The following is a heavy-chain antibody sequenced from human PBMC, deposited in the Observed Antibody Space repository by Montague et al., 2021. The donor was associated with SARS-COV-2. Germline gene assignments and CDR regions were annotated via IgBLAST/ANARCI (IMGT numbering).Heavy chain of an antibody. D-gene: IGHD3-3*01. CDR3: ARGADYDFWSGFLRYKWFDP. CDR1: GGSFSGYY. J-gene: IGHJ5*02. Sequence: SETLSLTCAVYGGSFSGYYWSWIRQPPGKGLEWIGGINHSGSTNYNPSLKSRLTISADTSKKQFSLKLNSMTAADTAVYYCARGADYDFWSGFLRYKWFDPWGLGTPVTVSS. CDR2: INHSGST. V-gene: IGHV4-34*01.